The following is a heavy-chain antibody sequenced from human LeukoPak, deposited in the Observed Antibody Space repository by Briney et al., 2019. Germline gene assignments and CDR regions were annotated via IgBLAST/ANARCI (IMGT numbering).Heavy chain of an antibody. D-gene: IGHD1-26*01. CDR1: GYTFTSYY. Sequence: GASVKVSCTASGYTFTSYYMHWVRQAPGQGLEWMGLINPSGSSTSYAQKFQGRLSLTKDMSTSTDYMELSSLRSEDTAVYYCARDNSVGDTAWWFDPWGQGTLVTVSS. CDR2: INPSGSST. V-gene: IGHV1-46*01. CDR3: ARDNSVGDTAWWFDP. J-gene: IGHJ5*02.